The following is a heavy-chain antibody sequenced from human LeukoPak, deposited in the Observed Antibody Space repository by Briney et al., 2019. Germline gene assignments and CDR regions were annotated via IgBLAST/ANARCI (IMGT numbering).Heavy chain of an antibody. CDR1: GYSISSGYY. J-gene: IGHJ6*03. V-gene: IGHV4-38-2*01. CDR3: ASMDV. CDR2: IYHSGST. Sequence: PSETLSLTCAVSGYSISSGYYWGWIRQPPGKGLEWIGSIYHSGSTYYNPSLKSRVTISVDTSKNQFSLKLSSGTAADTAVYYCASMDVWGKGTTVTVSS.